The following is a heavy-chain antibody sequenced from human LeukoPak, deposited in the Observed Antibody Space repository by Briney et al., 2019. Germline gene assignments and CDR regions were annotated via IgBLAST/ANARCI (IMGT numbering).Heavy chain of an antibody. J-gene: IGHJ4*02. V-gene: IGHV1-18*01. D-gene: IGHD3-10*02. CDR3: ARGLGSGSYYAY. Sequence: ASVKVSCKASGYIFTNYGISWVRQAPGQGLEWMGWISAYNDNTNYAQKVQGRLTMTADTSTSTAYMELKSLRSDDTAVYYCARGLGSGSYYAYWGQGTLVTVSS. CDR1: GYIFTNYG. CDR2: ISAYNDNT.